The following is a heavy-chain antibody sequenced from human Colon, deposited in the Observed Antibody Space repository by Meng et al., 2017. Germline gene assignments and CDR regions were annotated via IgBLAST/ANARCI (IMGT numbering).Heavy chain of an antibody. CDR1: GFTFSGFA. CDR3: ARDLGTSNWNYGSLGY. D-gene: IGHD1-7*01. J-gene: IGHJ4*02. Sequence: GESLKISCAASGFTFSGFAMHWVRQAPGKGLEWVAVISYDESNKYYAESVKGRFTISRDNSKNTLYLQMNSLRAEDTAVYYCARDLGTSNWNYGSLGYWGQGTLVTVSS. CDR2: ISYDESNK. V-gene: IGHV3-30*04.